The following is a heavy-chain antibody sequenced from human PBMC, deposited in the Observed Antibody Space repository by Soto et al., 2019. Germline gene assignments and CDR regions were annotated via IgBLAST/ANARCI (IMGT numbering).Heavy chain of an antibody. CDR2: ISYDGSNK. V-gene: IGHV3-30-3*01. Sequence: PGGSLRLSCAASGFTFRNDAVHWVRQAPGKGLEWVAIISYDGSNKYYTDSVKGRFSISRDNSKNTLHLQMNSLRSEDTAVYYCAREAEAFDIWGQGTMVTVSS. CDR3: AREAEAFDI. CDR1: GFTFRNDA. J-gene: IGHJ3*02.